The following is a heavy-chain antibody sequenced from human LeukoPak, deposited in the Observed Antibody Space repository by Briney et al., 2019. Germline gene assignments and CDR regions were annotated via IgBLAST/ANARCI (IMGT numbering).Heavy chain of an antibody. D-gene: IGHD3-22*01. CDR2: IYSDGGT. V-gene: IGHV3-53*01. CDR3: ARDSNGPAF. J-gene: IGHJ4*02. Sequence: HPGGSLRLSCAVSGFTVSNNYMSWVRQAPGKGLEYVSVIYSDGGTFYSESVKGRSTISRDYSKNTLYLQMNSLRADDTAVYYCARDSNGPAFWGQGTLVTVSS. CDR1: GFTVSNNY.